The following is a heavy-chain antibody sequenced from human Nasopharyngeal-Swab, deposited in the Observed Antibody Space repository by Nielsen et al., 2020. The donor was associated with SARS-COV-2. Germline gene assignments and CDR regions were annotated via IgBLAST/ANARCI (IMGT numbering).Heavy chain of an antibody. Sequence: SVKVSCKASGYIFTSYDISWVRPARGQGLAWMGWIGAYNGNTNYAQKFQDRVTMTKDTSTSTVYMELRSLRSDDTAVYYCARHGVAEDYWGQGTLVTVSS. CDR3: ARHGVAEDY. D-gene: IGHD3-3*01. CDR2: IGAYNGNT. V-gene: IGHV1-18*01. CDR1: GYIFTSYD. J-gene: IGHJ4*02.